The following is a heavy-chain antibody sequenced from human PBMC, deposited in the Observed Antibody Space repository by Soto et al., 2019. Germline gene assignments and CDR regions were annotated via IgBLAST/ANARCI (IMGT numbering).Heavy chain of an antibody. CDR2: ISGSGGST. CDR3: ARLVYDTRLNYMYFDF. CDR1: GFTFSSFA. Sequence: GGSLRLSCAASGFTFSSFAMSWVRQAPGKGLDWVSAISGSGGSTYSADSVKGRFTISRDNSKNTLYLQMSSLRAADTAIYFCARLVYDTRLNYMYFDFWGQGALVTVSS. V-gene: IGHV3-23*01. D-gene: IGHD2-8*01. J-gene: IGHJ4*02.